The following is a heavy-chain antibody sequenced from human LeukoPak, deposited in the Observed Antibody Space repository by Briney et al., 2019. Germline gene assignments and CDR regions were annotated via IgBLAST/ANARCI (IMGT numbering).Heavy chain of an antibody. Sequence: PGRSLRLSCAASGFTFSSYAMHWVRQAPGKGLEWVAVISYDGSNKYYADSVKGRLTISRDNSKNTLYLQMNSLRAEDTAVYYCARGGLQVVPAAIGAYWGQGTLVTVSS. D-gene: IGHD2-2*01. V-gene: IGHV3-30*04. CDR1: GFTFSSYA. CDR2: ISYDGSNK. J-gene: IGHJ4*02. CDR3: ARGGLQVVPAAIGAY.